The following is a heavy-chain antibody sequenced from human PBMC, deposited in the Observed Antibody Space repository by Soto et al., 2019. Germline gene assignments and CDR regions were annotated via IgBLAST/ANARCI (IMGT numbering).Heavy chain of an antibody. V-gene: IGHV5-51*01. CDR2: IYPSDSDT. Sequence: SGESLKISCKGSGYNFAGYWIAWVRQMPGKGLELMGIIYPSDSDTRYRPSFQGQVTISADKSISSAYLQWSSLRASDTAMYYCERGGVSTRTFDYWGQGTPVTVSS. J-gene: IGHJ4*02. D-gene: IGHD1-1*01. CDR3: ERGGVSTRTFDY. CDR1: GYNFAGYW.